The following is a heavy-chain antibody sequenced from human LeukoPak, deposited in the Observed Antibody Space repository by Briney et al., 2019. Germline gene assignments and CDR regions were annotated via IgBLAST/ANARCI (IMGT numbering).Heavy chain of an antibody. V-gene: IGHV3-20*04. CDR3: ARDHGYDSSGYYRLGCYFDY. CDR1: GFTFDDYG. CDR2: INWNGGST. J-gene: IGHJ4*02. D-gene: IGHD3-22*01. Sequence: GGSLRLSCAASGFTFDDYGMSWVRQAPGKGLEWVSGINWNGGSTGYAESVKGRFTISRDNAKNSLHLQMNSLRAEDTALYYCARDHGYDSSGYYRLGCYFDYWGQGTLVTVSS.